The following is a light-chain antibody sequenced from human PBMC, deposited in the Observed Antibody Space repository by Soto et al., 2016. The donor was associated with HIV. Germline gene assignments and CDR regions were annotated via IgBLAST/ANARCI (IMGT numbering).Light chain of an antibody. V-gene: IGKV1-33*01. CDR3: QQYDNLPYT. CDR2: DAS. CDR1: QDISNY. Sequence: DIQMTQSPSSLSASVGDRVTITCQASQDISNYLNWYQQKPGKAPKLLIYDASNLETGVPSRFSGSGSGTDFTFTISSLQPEDIATYYCQQYDNLPYTFGQGPSWR. J-gene: IGKJ2*01.